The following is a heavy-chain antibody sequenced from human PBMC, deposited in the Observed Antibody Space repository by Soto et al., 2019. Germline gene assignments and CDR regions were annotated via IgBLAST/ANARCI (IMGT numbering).Heavy chain of an antibody. Sequence: PSETLSLTCAVYGGSFSGYYWSWIRQPPGKGLEWIGEINHSGSTNYNPSLKSRVTISVDTSKNQFSLKLSSVTAADTAVYYCASKDLALLWFGESPPFDYWGQGTLVTVSS. D-gene: IGHD3-10*01. CDR1: GGSFSGYY. CDR2: INHSGST. V-gene: IGHV4-34*01. J-gene: IGHJ4*02. CDR3: ASKDLALLWFGESPPFDY.